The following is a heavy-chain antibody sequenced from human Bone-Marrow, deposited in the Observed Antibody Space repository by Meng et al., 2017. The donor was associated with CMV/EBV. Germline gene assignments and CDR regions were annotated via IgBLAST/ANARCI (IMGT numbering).Heavy chain of an antibody. CDR3: AKDRGSSWYY. CDR1: GFTFSSYG. V-gene: IGHV3-30*18. CDR2: ISYDGSNK. Sequence: VQLVESGGGLVQPGGSLRLSCAASGFTFSSYGMNWVRQAPGKGLEWVAVISYDGSNKYYADSVKGRFTISRDNSKNTLYLQMNSLRAEDTAVYYCAKDRGSSWYYWGQGTLVTVSS. D-gene: IGHD6-13*01. J-gene: IGHJ4*02.